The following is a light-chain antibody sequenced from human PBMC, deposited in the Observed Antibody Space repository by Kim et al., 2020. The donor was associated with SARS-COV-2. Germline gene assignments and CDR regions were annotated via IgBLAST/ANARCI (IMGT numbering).Light chain of an antibody. CDR1: RLRSYY. V-gene: IGLV3-19*01. Sequence: GQTTRIPTRSDRLRSYYASWYHKKTEVAPVLVIYDKNNPPSGIQDRFSCSSSGNTASLTITGAQAEDEADYYCSTRDSSGNHLVFGGGTKLTVL. CDR2: DKN. CDR3: STRDSSGNHLV. J-gene: IGLJ3*02.